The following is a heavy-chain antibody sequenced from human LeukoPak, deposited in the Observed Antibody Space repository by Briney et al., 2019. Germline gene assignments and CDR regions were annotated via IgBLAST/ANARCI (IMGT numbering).Heavy chain of an antibody. Sequence: GGSLRLSCVVSGFTFSDYYMSWIRQAPGKGLEWVANIKEDGSDKYYGDSVKGRFTISRDNAENSLYLQMNSLRAEDTAVYYCARGTNSAFDPWGQGTLVTVSS. D-gene: IGHD1-7*01. CDR2: IKEDGSDK. V-gene: IGHV3-7*04. J-gene: IGHJ5*02. CDR3: ARGTNSAFDP. CDR1: GFTFSDYY.